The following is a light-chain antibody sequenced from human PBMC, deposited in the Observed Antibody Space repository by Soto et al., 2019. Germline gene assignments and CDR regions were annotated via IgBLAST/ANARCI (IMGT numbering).Light chain of an antibody. CDR3: QQYGSPGT. V-gene: IGKV3-20*01. CDR1: QSVSNNY. CDR2: GAY. J-gene: IGKJ1*01. Sequence: EIVLTQSPGTLSLSPGERATLSCRASQSVSNNYLAWYQQKPGQAPRLLIYGAYNRATGIPDRFSGSGSGTDFTLTISRLEPEGSAVYYCQQYGSPGTFDQGTKVEIK.